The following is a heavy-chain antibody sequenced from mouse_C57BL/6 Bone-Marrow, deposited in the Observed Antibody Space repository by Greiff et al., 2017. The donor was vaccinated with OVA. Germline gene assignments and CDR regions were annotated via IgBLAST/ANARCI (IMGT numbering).Heavy chain of an antibody. D-gene: IGHD2-5*01. CDR3: TRGYSNYYAMDY. CDR1: GYTFTDYE. V-gene: IGHV1-15*01. CDR2: IDPETGGT. Sequence: VKLQESGAELVRPGASVTLSCKASGYTFTDYEMHWVKQTPVHGLEWIGAIDPETGGTAYNQKFKGKAILTADKSSSTVYMELRSLTSEDSAVYYCTRGYSNYYAMDYWGQGTSVTVSA. J-gene: IGHJ4*01.